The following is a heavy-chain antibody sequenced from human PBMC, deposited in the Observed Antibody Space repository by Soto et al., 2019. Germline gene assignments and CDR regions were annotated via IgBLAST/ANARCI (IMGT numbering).Heavy chain of an antibody. V-gene: IGHV4-39*01. CDR1: GGSINSNNYY. CDR2: IYYDGST. J-gene: IGHJ4*02. Sequence: PSETLSLTCTVSGGSINSNNYYWAWIRQPPGKGLAWIASIYYDGSTYYNPSLKSRVTISIDTSKNQFSLRLRSVTAADTAIYYCAKVVVAATRHTDFDSWGQGTLVTV. CDR3: AKVVVAATRHTDFDS. D-gene: IGHD2-15*01.